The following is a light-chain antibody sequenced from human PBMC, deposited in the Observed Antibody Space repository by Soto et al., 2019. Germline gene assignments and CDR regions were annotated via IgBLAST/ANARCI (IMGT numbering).Light chain of an antibody. Sequence: DIQMTQSPSSVSASVGDRVTITCRASQAISTWLAWYQQNPGKAPKLLIYSASNLQIGVPSRFIGSGSGTDFTLPISSLQPEDFATYYCQQANSFPRTFGQGTKVEIK. J-gene: IGKJ1*01. CDR2: SAS. CDR3: QQANSFPRT. CDR1: QAISTW. V-gene: IGKV1D-12*01.